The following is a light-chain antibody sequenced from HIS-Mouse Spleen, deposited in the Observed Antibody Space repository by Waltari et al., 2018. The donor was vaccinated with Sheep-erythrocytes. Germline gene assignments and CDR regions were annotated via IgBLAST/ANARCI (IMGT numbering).Light chain of an antibody. CDR1: SSDVGSYNL. J-gene: IGLJ3*02. CDR2: EGS. V-gene: IGLV2-23*01. CDR3: CSYAGSSTPWV. Sequence: QSALTQPASVSGSPGQSITISCTGTSSDVGSYNLVSCYQQHPGKAPKHLIYEGSNRPSGVSNRLYGSKSGNTASLTISGLQAEDEADYYCCSYAGSSTPWVFGGGTKLTVL.